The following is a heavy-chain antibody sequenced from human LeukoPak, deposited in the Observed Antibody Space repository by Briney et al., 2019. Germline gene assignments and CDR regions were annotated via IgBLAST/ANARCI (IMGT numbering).Heavy chain of an antibody. CDR1: GGTFSSYA. CDR3: ARVPRRGERFDP. D-gene: IGHD3-10*01. J-gene: IGHJ5*02. V-gene: IGHV1-69*05. CDR2: IIPIFGTA. Sequence: SVKVSCKASGGTFSSYAISWVRQAPGQGLEWMGGIIPIFGTANYAQKFQGRVTMSRNTSISTAYMELGSLRSEDTAVYYCARVPRRGERFDPWGQGTLVTVSS.